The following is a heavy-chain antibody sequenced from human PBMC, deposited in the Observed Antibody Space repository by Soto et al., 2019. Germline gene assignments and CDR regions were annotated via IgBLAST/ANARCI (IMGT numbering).Heavy chain of an antibody. CDR1: GGSFSGYY. J-gene: IGHJ4*02. D-gene: IGHD3-3*01. V-gene: IGHV4-34*01. CDR2: INHSGST. CDR3: ARMGFWSGYYNVRKTYYFDY. Sequence: TSETLSLTCAVYGGSFSGYYWSWIRQPPGKGLEWIGEINHSGSTNCNPSLKSRVTISVDTSKNQFSLKLSSVTAADTAVYYCARMGFWSGYYNVRKTYYFDYWGRGTLVTVSS.